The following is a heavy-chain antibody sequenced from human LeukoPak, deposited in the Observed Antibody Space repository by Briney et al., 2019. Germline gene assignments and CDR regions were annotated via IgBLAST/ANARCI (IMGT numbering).Heavy chain of an antibody. Sequence: ASVKVSCKVSGYTLTELSMHWVRQAPGQGLEWMGVINPNAGTTTYAQNFQGRVIVTGDTSTSTVYMELSNLRSDDTAVYYCAKDIGSWASDYWGQGTLVTVSS. V-gene: IGHV1-46*01. D-gene: IGHD6-13*01. CDR1: GYTLTELS. CDR2: INPNAGTT. CDR3: AKDIGSWASDY. J-gene: IGHJ4*02.